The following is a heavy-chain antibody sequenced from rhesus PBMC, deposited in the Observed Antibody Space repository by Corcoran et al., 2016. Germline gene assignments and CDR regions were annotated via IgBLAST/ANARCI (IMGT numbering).Heavy chain of an antibody. D-gene: IGHD4-23*01. CDR1: GSSISSGYG. V-gene: IGHV4-127*01. Sequence: QVQLQESGPGLVTPSETLSLPCAVSGSSISSGYGWSCIRQPPGKGLEWIGYIGCSSGSTNYNPSLKSRVTISKDTSKNQFSLKLSSVTAADTAVYYCASTVTTPGFDYWGQGVLVTVSS. J-gene: IGHJ4*01. CDR3: ASTVTTPGFDY. CDR2: IGCSSGST.